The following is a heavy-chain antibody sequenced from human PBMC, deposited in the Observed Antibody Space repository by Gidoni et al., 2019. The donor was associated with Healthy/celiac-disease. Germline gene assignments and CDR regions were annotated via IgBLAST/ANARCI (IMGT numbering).Heavy chain of an antibody. V-gene: IGHV3-11*05. J-gene: IGHJ4*02. Sequence: QMQLVESGGGLVKPGGSLRLSCAASGFTFSAYYMSWIRQAPGKGLEWVSYISSSSSYTNYADSVKGRFTISRDNAKNSLYLQMNSLRAEDTAVYYCARGPVAVAGNDYWGQGTLVTVSS. CDR3: ARGPVAVAGNDY. D-gene: IGHD6-19*01. CDR1: GFTFSAYY. CDR2: ISSSSSYT.